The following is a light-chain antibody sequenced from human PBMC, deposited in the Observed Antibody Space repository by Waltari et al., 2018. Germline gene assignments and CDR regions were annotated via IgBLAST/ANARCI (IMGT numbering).Light chain of an antibody. J-gene: IGLJ1*01. CDR1: SRDIGNYTL. CDR3: CSYAGLGIYV. CDR2: EVT. Sequence: QSGLTQPASVSGSPAQSITISCNGTSRDIGNYTLVSWYQQYPGKAPKLMVYEVTKRTSGVSDRFSGSKSGNTASLTIYGLQSEDEADYYCCSYAGLGIYVFGTGTKVTVL. V-gene: IGLV2-23*02.